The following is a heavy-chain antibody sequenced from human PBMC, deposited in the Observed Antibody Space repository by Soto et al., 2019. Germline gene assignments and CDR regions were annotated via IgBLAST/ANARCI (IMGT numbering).Heavy chain of an antibody. D-gene: IGHD3-3*01. V-gene: IGHV4-39*01. Sequence: PSETLSLTCTVSGGSISSSSYYWGWIRQPPGKGLEWIGSIYYSGSTYYNPSLKSRVTISVDTSKNQFSLKLSSVTAADTAVYYCARHGFEIFGFDPWGQGTLVTVSS. CDR1: GGSISSSSYY. J-gene: IGHJ5*02. CDR2: IYYSGST. CDR3: ARHGFEIFGFDP.